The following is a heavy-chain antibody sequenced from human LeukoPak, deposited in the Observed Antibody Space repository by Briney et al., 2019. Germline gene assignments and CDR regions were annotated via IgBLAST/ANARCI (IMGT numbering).Heavy chain of an antibody. J-gene: IGHJ6*01. V-gene: IGHV3-11*01. CDR2: ISSSGSTI. CDR1: GFTFSDYY. Sequence: GGSLRPSCAASGFTFSDYYMSWIRQAPGKGLEWVSYISSSGSTIYYADSVKGRFTISRDNAKNSLYLQMNSLRAEDTAVYYCASLRYCSGGSCPPSYYYYGMEVWGQGTTVTVSS. CDR3: ASLRYCSGGSCPPSYYYYGMEV. D-gene: IGHD2-15*01.